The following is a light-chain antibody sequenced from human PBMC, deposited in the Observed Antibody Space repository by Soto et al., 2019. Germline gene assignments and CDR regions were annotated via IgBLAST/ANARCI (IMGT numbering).Light chain of an antibody. CDR2: DDN. CDR3: GTWDTSLPACV. Sequence: QSVLTQPPSVSAAPGQRVTISCSGSASNIGNNSVSWYQQLPGAAPKLLIYDDNNRPSGIPDRFSGSKSGTSATLGITGLQTVDEADYYCGTWDTSLPACVFGPGTKVTVL. CDR1: ASNIGNNS. V-gene: IGLV1-51*01. J-gene: IGLJ1*01.